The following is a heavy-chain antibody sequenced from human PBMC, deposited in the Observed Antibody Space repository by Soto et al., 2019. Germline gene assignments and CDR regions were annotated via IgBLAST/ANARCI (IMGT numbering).Heavy chain of an antibody. J-gene: IGHJ4*02. Sequence: PLCLRYSVADGKSVSRGGCRSWKHQHPGKGLEWIGYIYYSGSTYYNPSLKSRVTISVDTSKNQLSLKLSSVTAADTAVYSCERVGDSELGLAYWGKGTLVPVSS. V-gene: IGHV4-31*03. D-gene: IGHD3-16*01. CDR1: DGKSVSRGGC. CDR3: ERVGDSELGLAY. CDR2: IYYSGST.